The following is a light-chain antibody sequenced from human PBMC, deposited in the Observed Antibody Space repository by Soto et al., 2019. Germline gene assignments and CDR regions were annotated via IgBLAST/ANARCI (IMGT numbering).Light chain of an antibody. Sequence: QMTQSPSTLSASVGDRVTITCRASQSISSGLAWYQQKPGKAPKLLIYKASTLKSGVPPRFSGSGSGTEFTLTISSLQPDDFATYYCQHYNSYSEAFGQGTKVDI. CDR1: QSISSG. CDR3: QHYNSYSEA. J-gene: IGKJ1*01. V-gene: IGKV1-5*03. CDR2: KAS.